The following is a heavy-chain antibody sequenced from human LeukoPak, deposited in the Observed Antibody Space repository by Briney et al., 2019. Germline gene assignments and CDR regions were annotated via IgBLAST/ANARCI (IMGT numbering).Heavy chain of an antibody. V-gene: IGHV3-33*01. CDR2: IWSDGSNK. CDR3: ASVCSGTSCHFDY. D-gene: IGHD2-2*01. CDR1: GFTFSTYG. Sequence: GGSLRLSCAASGFTFSTYGTYWVRQAPGKGLEWVATIWSDGSNKYYADSVKGRFTISRDNSKNTLYLQMNSLRAEDTAVYYCASVCSGTSCHFDYWGQGTLVTVSS. J-gene: IGHJ4*02.